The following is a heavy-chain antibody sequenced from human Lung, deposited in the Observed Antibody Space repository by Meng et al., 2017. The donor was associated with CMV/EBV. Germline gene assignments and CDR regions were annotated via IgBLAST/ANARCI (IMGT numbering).Heavy chain of an antibody. CDR2: INPNSGGT. Sequence: ASRYPFTGSYIPWVRQAPGQGLEWMGWINPNSGGTNYAQKFKDKVTMTRDTSISTAYMVLTRLRSDDTAVYYCARRHSATWYSFAYWGQGTLVTVSS. J-gene: IGHJ4*02. D-gene: IGHD6-13*01. V-gene: IGHV1-2*02. CDR1: RYPFTGSY. CDR3: ARRHSATWYSFAY.